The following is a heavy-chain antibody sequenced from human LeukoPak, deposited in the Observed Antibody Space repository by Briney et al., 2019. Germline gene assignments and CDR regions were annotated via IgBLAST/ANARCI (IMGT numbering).Heavy chain of an antibody. CDR1: GGTFSSYA. V-gene: IGHV1-69*13. CDR3: ATNSEYYYDSSAYFQH. CDR2: IIPIFGTA. Sequence: SVKVSCKASGGTFSSYAISWVRQAPGQGLEWMGGIIPIFGTANYAQKFQGRVTITADESTSTAYMELSSLRSEDTAVYYCATNSEYYYDSSAYFQHWGQGTLVTVSS. D-gene: IGHD3-22*01. J-gene: IGHJ1*01.